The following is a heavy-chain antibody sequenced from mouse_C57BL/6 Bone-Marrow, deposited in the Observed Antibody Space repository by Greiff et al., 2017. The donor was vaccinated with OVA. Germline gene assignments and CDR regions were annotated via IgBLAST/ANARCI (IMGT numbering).Heavy chain of an antibody. V-gene: IGHV5-6*01. J-gene: IGHJ4*01. CDR1: GFTFSSYG. CDR2: ISSGGSYT. D-gene: IGHD2-5*01. Sequence: EVQLVESGGDLVKPGGSLKLSCAASGFTFSSYGMSWVRQTPDKRLEWVATISSGGSYTYYPDSVKGRFTISRDNAKNTLYLQMSSLKSEDTAMYYCARQSNYVGYYAMDYWGQGTSVTVSS. CDR3: ARQSNYVGYYAMDY.